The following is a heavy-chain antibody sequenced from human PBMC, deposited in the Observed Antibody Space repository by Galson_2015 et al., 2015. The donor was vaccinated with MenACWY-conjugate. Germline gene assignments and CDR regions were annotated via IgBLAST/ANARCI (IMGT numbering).Heavy chain of an antibody. CDR1: GGSISNYY. D-gene: IGHD3-10*01. J-gene: IGHJ6*02. V-gene: IGHV4-59*08. Sequence: SETLSLTCTVSGGSISNYYWSWNRQTAGKGLEWIGYIYYSGTTNYNPSLKSRVTISVDTSRNQFSLQLTSVTAADTAVYYCARHMGSYYYNGMDVWGQGTTVTVSS. CDR2: IYYSGTT. CDR3: ARHMGSYYYNGMDV.